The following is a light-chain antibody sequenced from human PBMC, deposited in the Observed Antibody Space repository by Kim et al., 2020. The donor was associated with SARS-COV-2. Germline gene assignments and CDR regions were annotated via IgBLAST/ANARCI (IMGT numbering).Light chain of an antibody. CDR3: QQYSRPRLT. Sequence: EIVLTQSPGTLSLSPGERATLSCRASQSVSNSYLAWYQQKPGQAPRLLIFAATSRATGIPDRFSGSGSGTDFTLTISGLEPEDFAVYYCQQYSRPRLTFGGGTKVDIK. J-gene: IGKJ4*01. CDR1: QSVSNSY. CDR2: AAT. V-gene: IGKV3-20*01.